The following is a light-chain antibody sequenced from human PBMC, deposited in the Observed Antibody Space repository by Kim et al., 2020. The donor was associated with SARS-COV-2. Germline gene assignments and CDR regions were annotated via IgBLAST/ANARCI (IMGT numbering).Light chain of an antibody. J-gene: IGKJ4*01. Sequence: EIVLTQSPGTLSLSPGERATLSCRASQSVSSSYVSWYQQKPGQAPMLLIYGASSRATVIPDRCSGRGYATDFLTIISRLAQEDSAVYYRQQYNSPSLTFGGGTKVDIK. CDR1: QSVSSSY. V-gene: IGKV3-20*01. CDR3: QQYNSPSLT. CDR2: GAS.